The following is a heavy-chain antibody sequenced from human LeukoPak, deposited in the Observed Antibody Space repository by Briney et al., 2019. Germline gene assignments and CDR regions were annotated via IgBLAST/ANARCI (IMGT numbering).Heavy chain of an antibody. V-gene: IGHV1-2*02. CDR2: INLNSAAT. Sequence: GASVKVSCKTSGYTFTDYYLHWVRQAPGQGLEWLGWINLNSAATKYAQKFRGRVTMTRDASISTAYMELSRLRSDDTAVYYCARVSGYQLLWGKPRSPIDWFDPWGQGTLVTVSS. D-gene: IGHD2-2*01. J-gene: IGHJ5*02. CDR1: GYTFTDYY. CDR3: ARVSGYQLLWGKPRSPIDWFDP.